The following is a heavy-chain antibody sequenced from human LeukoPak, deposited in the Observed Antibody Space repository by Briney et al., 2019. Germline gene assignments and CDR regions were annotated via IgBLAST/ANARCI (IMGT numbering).Heavy chain of an antibody. CDR1: GYTFSGFY. D-gene: IGHD3-3*01. CDR2: INPNSGVT. Sequence: EASVKVSCKASGYTFSGFYIHWVRQAPGQGLEWMGWINPNSGVTNYAQKLQGRVTITRDMSTSTVYMGLSSLRFEDTAIYYCARDRNYDFWSGPKRKLGYMDVWGEGTTVTVSS. V-gene: IGHV1-2*02. CDR3: ARDRNYDFWSGPKRKLGYMDV. J-gene: IGHJ6*03.